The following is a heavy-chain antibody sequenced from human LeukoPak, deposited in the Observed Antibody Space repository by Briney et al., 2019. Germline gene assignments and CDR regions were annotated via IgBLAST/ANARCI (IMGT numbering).Heavy chain of an antibody. V-gene: IGHV1-8*01. CDR2: MNPNRGNT. CDR1: GYTFTIYD. J-gene: IGHJ4*02. D-gene: IGHD3-3*01. Sequence: ASVSVSCKASGYTFTIYDINWVRQAPGQGLEGMGWMNPNRGNTGYAQKFQGRVTMTRNTSISTAYMELSSLRSEDTAVYYCARAKRTYDFWSGYYTGMEVRYFDYWGQGTLVTVSS. CDR3: ARAKRTYDFWSGYYTGMEVRYFDY.